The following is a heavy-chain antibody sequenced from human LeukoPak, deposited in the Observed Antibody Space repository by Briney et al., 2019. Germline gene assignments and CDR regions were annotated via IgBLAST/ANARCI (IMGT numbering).Heavy chain of an antibody. CDR2: IYPGDSDT. CDR3: ARRYCSGANCYYDDY. J-gene: IGHJ4*02. V-gene: IGHV5-51*01. Sequence: GESLKISCKGSEYSFSDYWIGWVRQMPGKGLEWMGIIYPGDSDTRYSPSFQGQVTISADKSISTAYLQWSSLKASDTAMYYCARRYCSGANCYYDDYWGQGTLVTVSS. CDR1: EYSFSDYW. D-gene: IGHD2-15*01.